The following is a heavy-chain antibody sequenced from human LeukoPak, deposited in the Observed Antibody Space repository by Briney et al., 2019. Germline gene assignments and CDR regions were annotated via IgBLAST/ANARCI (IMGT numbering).Heavy chain of an antibody. CDR3: VRDKAGTTPYYYYSMDV. CDR1: GSTFSDYY. Sequence: GGSLRLSCAASGSTFSDYYMTWIRQAPGKGLEWVSSISSSNSYIWYADSVKGRFTISRDNAKSSLYLQMNSLRAEDTAIYYCVRDKAGTTPYYYYSMDVWGKGTTVTVSS. CDR2: ISSSNSYI. J-gene: IGHJ6*03. D-gene: IGHD1-14*01. V-gene: IGHV3-11*06.